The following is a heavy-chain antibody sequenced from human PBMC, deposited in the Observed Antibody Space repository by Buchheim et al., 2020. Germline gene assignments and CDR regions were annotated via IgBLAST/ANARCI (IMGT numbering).Heavy chain of an antibody. CDR3: ARAASSGRRFDY. V-gene: IGHV1-46*01. J-gene: IGHJ4*02. CDR1: GYTFTSYY. D-gene: IGHD1-26*01. Sequence: QVQLVQSGAEVKEPGASVKVSCKASGYTFTSYYMHWVRQAPGQGLEWMGVINPSVGSTTYAQKFQGRLTMTRDTSTTTVYMEVGSLRVEDTAVYFCARAASSGRRFDYWGQGT. CDR2: INPSVGST.